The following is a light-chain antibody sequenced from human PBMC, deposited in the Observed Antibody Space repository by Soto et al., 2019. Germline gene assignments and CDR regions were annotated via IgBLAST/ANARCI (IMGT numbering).Light chain of an antibody. J-gene: IGKJ4*01. Sequence: IVMTQSRATLSVSPGERATLSCRASQCVSSNLAWYQQKPGQAPRRLIYGASTRATGIPARFSGSGSGTEFTVTISSLQSEDFAVYNCQQYNNWPPRVTFGGGTKVEIK. CDR1: QCVSSN. CDR3: QQYNNWPPRVT. CDR2: GAS. V-gene: IGKV3-15*01.